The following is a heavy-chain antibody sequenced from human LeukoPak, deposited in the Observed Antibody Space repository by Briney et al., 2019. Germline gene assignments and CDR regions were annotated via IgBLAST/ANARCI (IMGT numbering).Heavy chain of an antibody. J-gene: IGHJ2*01. Sequence: PSETLSLTCAVSGYSISSGYYWGWIRQPPGKGLEWSGSIYHSGSTYYKPSLKSRVTISVDTSKNHFSLKLSSVTAADTAVYYCAGDTGGDKEGVTAPGYFDLWGRGTLVTVSS. CDR2: IYHSGST. CDR3: AGDTGGDKEGVTAPGYFDL. V-gene: IGHV4-38-2*02. CDR1: GYSISSGYY. D-gene: IGHD2-21*02.